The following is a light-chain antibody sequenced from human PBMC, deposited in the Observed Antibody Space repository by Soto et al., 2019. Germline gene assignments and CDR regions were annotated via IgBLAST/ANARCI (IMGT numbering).Light chain of an antibody. CDR1: QGINNY. J-gene: IGKJ1*01. CDR2: SAS. V-gene: IGKV1-27*01. CDR3: QKYDSAPRT. Sequence: DIQWTQSPSSLSASVGDRVTITCRASQGINNYLAWYQQKPGKVPVLLIYSASTLKPGIPSRFSGSGTGTDVTLTISSLQPEDFATYYCQKYDSAPRTFGQGTKVDIK.